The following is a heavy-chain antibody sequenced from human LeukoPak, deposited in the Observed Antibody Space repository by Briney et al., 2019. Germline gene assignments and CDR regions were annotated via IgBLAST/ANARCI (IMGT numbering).Heavy chain of an antibody. D-gene: IGHD1-7*01. CDR3: ATHINWNYAGILDY. V-gene: IGHV1-2*06. J-gene: IGHJ4*02. CDR2: INPNSGDT. Sequence: ASVQVSCKASGYTFTGYYMHWLRQAPGQGLEWMGRINPNSGDTKFAQKFQGRVTMSRDTSLSTAYMELSRLTSDDTAVYFCATHINWNYAGILDYWGQGALVTVSS. CDR1: GYTFTGYY.